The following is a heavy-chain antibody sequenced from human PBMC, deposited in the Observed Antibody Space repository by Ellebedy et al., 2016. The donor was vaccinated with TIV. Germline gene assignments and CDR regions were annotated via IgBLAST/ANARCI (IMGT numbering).Heavy chain of an antibody. D-gene: IGHD5-12*01. CDR2: IYTDGSST. Sequence: PGGSLRLSCAASGFTFSSYWMHWVRQAPGKGLECVSRIYTDGSSTNYADSVKGRFTISRDNAKNTLYLQMNSLRAEDTAVYYCARDDDPNSGYDPYYYFDLWGRGTLVTVSS. V-gene: IGHV3-74*01. J-gene: IGHJ2*01. CDR3: ARDDDPNSGYDPYYYFDL. CDR1: GFTFSSYW.